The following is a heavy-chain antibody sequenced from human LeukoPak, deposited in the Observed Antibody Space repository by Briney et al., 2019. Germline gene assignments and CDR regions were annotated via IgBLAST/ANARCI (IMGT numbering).Heavy chain of an antibody. J-gene: IGHJ4*02. CDR1: RFTFSSYS. V-gene: IGHV3-48*01. CDR3: AREGYYYGSRSPYCFDR. D-gene: IGHD3-10*01. CDR2: ISTTSSTI. Sequence: GGSLRLSCAASRFTFSSYSMNWVRQAPGKGLEWVSYISTTSSTIYYADSVKGRFTISRDNAKNSLYLQMNSLRAEDTAVYYCAREGYYYGSRSPYCFDRWGQGTLVTVSS.